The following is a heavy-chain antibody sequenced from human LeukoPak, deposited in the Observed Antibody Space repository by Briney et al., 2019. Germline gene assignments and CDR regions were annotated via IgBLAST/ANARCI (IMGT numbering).Heavy chain of an antibody. CDR1: GFTFSSYA. Sequence: GGSLRLSCAASGFTFSSYAMSWVRQAPGKGLEWVSAISGSGGSTYYADSVKGRFTISRDNSKNTLYLQMNSLRAEDTAVYYCAKDKSLDIAAAGVVDYRGQGTLVTVSS. D-gene: IGHD6-13*01. J-gene: IGHJ4*02. V-gene: IGHV3-23*01. CDR2: ISGSGGST. CDR3: AKDKSLDIAAAGVVDY.